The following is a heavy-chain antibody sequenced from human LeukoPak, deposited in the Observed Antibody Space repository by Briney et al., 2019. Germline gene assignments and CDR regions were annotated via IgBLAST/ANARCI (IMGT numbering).Heavy chain of an antibody. Sequence: PGESLRLSCGAYGFTFRDYYLSWIRQAPGRGLEWVSCISSSGSTIYDADSVKGRFTISSDNAKNSLYLQMNSLRAEDTAVYYCARENGAAYCYFMDVWGKGTTVTVSS. J-gene: IGHJ6*03. CDR2: ISSSGSTI. V-gene: IGHV3-11*04. D-gene: IGHD1-1*01. CDR1: GFTFRDYY. CDR3: ARENGAAYCYFMDV.